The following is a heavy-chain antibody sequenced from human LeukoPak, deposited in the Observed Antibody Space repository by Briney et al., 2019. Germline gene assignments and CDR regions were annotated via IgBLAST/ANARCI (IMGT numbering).Heavy chain of an antibody. D-gene: IGHD6-13*01. Sequence: SETLSLTCTVSGGSISTYYWSWIRQPPGRGLEWIGYIYYSGSTNYNPSLKSRVTISVDTSKNQFSLKLSSVTAADTAVYYCARQNQQLGWFDPWGQGTLVTVSS. V-gene: IGHV4-59*08. J-gene: IGHJ5*02. CDR3: ARQNQQLGWFDP. CDR2: IYYSGST. CDR1: GGSISTYY.